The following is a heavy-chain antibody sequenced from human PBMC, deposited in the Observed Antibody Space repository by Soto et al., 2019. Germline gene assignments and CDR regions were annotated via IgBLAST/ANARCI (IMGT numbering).Heavy chain of an antibody. CDR1: GFTFSSYA. CDR2: ISGSGGST. Sequence: GESLKISCAASGFTFSSYAMSWVRQAPGKGLEWVSAISGSGGSTYYADSVKGRFTISRDNSKNTLYLQMNSLRAEDTAVYYCVGRYCSSTSCYYFDYWGQGTLVTVSS. CDR3: VGRYCSSTSCYYFDY. V-gene: IGHV3-23*01. D-gene: IGHD2-2*01. J-gene: IGHJ4*02.